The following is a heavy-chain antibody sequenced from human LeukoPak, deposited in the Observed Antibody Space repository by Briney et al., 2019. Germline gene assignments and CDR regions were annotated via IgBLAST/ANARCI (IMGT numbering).Heavy chain of an antibody. J-gene: IGHJ4*02. D-gene: IGHD2-2*01. Sequence: GGSLRLSCAASGFTVSSNYMSWVRQAPGKGLEWVSVIYSGGSTYYADSVRGRFTISRDNSKNTLYLQMNSLRAEDTAVYYCARGPLPAAPTFFDYWGQGTLVTVSS. CDR3: ARGPLPAAPTFFDY. CDR2: IYSGGST. V-gene: IGHV3-66*01. CDR1: GFTVSSNY.